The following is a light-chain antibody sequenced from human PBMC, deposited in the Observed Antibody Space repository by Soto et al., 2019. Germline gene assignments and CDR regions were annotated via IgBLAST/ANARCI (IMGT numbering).Light chain of an antibody. CDR3: QKYTSAPRT. CDR2: AAS. Sequence: DVQMTQAPSSLSASVGDRVTITCRASQGISNYLAWYQQKPGKVPKLLIYAASILQSGVPSRFSGSGSGTDFTLTISSPLPEDVATYYCQKYTSAPRTFGGGTKAEIK. J-gene: IGKJ4*01. CDR1: QGISNY. V-gene: IGKV1-27*01.